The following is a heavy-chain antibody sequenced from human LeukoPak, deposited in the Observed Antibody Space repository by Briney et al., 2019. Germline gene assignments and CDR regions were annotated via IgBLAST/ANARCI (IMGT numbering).Heavy chain of an antibody. CDR1: GFTFSSYS. Sequence: GGSLRLSCAASGFTFSSYSMNWVRQAPGKGLEWVSSISSSSSYIYYADSVKGRFTISRDNAKNSLYLQMNSLRAEDTAVYYCARDRGGYSGSYNFMDYWGQGTLVTVSS. D-gene: IGHD1-26*01. CDR3: ARDRGGYSGSYNFMDY. V-gene: IGHV3-21*01. J-gene: IGHJ4*02. CDR2: ISSSSSYI.